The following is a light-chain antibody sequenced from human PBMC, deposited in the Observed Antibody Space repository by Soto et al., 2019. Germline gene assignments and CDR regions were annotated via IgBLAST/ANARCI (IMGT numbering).Light chain of an antibody. V-gene: IGLV2-18*02. CDR1: SGDIGNYNR. CDR3: SSFTSSNTWV. Sequence: QSVLTQPPSVSGSPGQSVTISCTGASGDIGNYNRVSWYQQSPGTAPKPMIYEVSNRPSGVPDRFSGSKSGNTASLTISGLQAEGEADYYCSSFTSSNTWVFGGGTKVTVL. CDR2: EVS. J-gene: IGLJ3*02.